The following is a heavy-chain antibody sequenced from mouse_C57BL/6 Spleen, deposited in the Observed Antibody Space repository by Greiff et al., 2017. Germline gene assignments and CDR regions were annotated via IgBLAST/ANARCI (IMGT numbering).Heavy chain of an antibody. D-gene: IGHD2-3*01. CDR3: ARKDDGAWFAY. CDR2: INPSTGGT. J-gene: IGHJ3*01. CDR1: GYSFTGYY. V-gene: IGHV1-42*01. Sequence: VQLQQSGPELVKPGASVKISCKASGYSFTGYYMNWVKQSPEKSLEWIGEINPSTGGTTYNQKFKAKATLTVDKSSSTAYMQLKSLTSEDSAVYYCARKDDGAWFAYWGQGTLVTVSA.